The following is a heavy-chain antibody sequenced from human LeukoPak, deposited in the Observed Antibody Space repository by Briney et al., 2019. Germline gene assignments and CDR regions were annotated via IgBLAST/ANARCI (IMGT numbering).Heavy chain of an antibody. Sequence: PGGSLRLSCAASGFTFSNFWLHWVRQVPGKGLVWVSRIKDDGSSTTYADSVKGRFTISRDNAKNTVYLQMNSLRAEDTAVYYCANDRGYSFDYWGQGTLVTVSS. V-gene: IGHV3-74*01. D-gene: IGHD3-22*01. CDR1: GFTFSNFW. CDR3: ANDRGYSFDY. J-gene: IGHJ4*02. CDR2: IKDDGSST.